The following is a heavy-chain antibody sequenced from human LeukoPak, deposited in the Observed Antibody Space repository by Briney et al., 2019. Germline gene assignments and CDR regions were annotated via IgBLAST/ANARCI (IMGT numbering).Heavy chain of an antibody. D-gene: IGHD6-6*01. CDR2: ISSSSSTI. CDR1: GFTFSSYS. V-gene: IGHV3-48*01. CDR3: AREVKVAARPFDY. J-gene: IGHJ4*02. Sequence: PGGSLRLSCAASGFTFSSYSMNWVRQAPGKGLEWVSYISSSSSTIYYADSVKGRFTISRDNAENSLYLQMNSLRAEDTAVYYCAREVKVAARPFDYWGQGTLVTVSS.